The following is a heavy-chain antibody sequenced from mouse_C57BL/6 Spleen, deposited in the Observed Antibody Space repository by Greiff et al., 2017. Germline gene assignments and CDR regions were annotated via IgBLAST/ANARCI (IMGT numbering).Heavy chain of an antibody. D-gene: IGHD1-1*01. CDR2: IDPNRGGT. J-gene: IGHJ3*01. Sequence: QVHVKQSGAELVKPGASVKLSCKASGYTFTSYWMHWVKQRPGRGLEWIGRIDPNRGGTKYNEKFKSKATLTVDKPSSTAYMQLSSLTSEDSAVYYCARDYYGSSYWFAYWGQGTLVTVSA. V-gene: IGHV1-72*01. CDR3: ARDYYGSSYWFAY. CDR1: GYTFTSYW.